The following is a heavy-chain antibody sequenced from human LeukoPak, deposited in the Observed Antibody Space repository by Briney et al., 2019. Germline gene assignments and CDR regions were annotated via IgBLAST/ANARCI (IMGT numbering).Heavy chain of an antibody. J-gene: IGHJ6*02. CDR2: INHSGST. Sequence: SETLSLTCAVYGGSFSGYYWSWIRQPPGKGLEWIGEINHSGSTNYNPSLKSRVTISVDTSKNQFSLKLSSVTAADTAVYYCARHRIVPALTTVTTDHYYYYGMDVWGQGTTVTVSS. V-gene: IGHV4-34*01. D-gene: IGHD4-11*01. CDR1: GGSFSGYY. CDR3: ARHRIVPALTTVTTDHYYYYGMDV.